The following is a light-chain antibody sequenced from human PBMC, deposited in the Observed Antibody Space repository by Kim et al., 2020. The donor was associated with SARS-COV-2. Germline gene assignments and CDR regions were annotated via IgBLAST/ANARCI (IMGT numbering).Light chain of an antibody. J-gene: IGLJ3*02. CDR1: NSNIGPNS. CDR3: ATWDDSLNIPL. CDR2: SNN. V-gene: IGLV1-44*01. Sequence: GQRVDISCSGSNSNIGPNSVNWYQQFPATAPKLLLYSNNQRPSGVPDRFSGSKSGTSASLTISGLQSEDEADYYCATWDDSLNIPLFGGGTQLTVL.